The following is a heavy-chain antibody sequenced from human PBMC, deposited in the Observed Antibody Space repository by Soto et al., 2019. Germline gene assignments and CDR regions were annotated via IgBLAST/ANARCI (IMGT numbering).Heavy chain of an antibody. CDR3: ARLGYSYGPGNYYYYYGMDV. Sequence: GESLKISCKGSGYSFTSYWIGWVRQMPGKGLEWMGIIYPGDSDTRYSPSFQGQVTISADKSISTAYLQWSSLKASDTAMCYCARLGYSYGPGNYYYYYGMDVWGQGTTVTVSS. D-gene: IGHD5-18*01. V-gene: IGHV5-51*01. CDR2: IYPGDSDT. CDR1: GYSFTSYW. J-gene: IGHJ6*02.